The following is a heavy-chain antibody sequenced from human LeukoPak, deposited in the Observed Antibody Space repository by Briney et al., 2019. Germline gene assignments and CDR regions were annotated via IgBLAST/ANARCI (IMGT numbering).Heavy chain of an antibody. Sequence: GGSLRLSCAGSGFTFGGYGMHWFRQTPGKGLEWVAVIAYDGSRAFYADSVKGRFTISRDNSKNTMSVQMDDLRAEDTVVYYCTRYNNDHFDYWGQGTLVTVSS. J-gene: IGHJ4*02. V-gene: IGHV3-33*01. D-gene: IGHD1-14*01. CDR2: IAYDGSRA. CDR1: GFTFGGYG. CDR3: TRYNNDHFDY.